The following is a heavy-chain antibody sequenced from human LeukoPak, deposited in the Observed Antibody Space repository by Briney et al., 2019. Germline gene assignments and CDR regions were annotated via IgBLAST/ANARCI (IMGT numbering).Heavy chain of an antibody. CDR1: GGTFSSYA. CDR3: AREGLRSIAARRGTRDYMDV. Sequence: ASVKVSCKASGGTFSSYAISWVRQAPGQGLEWMGGIIPIFGTANYAQKLQGRVTMTTDTSTSTAYMELRSLRSDDTAVYYCAREGLRSIAARRGTRDYMDVWGKGTTVIVSS. CDR2: IIPIFGTA. V-gene: IGHV1-69*05. J-gene: IGHJ6*03. D-gene: IGHD6-6*01.